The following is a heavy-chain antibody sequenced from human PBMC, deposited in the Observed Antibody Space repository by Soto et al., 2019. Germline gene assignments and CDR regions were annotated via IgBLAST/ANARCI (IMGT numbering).Heavy chain of an antibody. J-gene: IGHJ5*02. Sequence: ASVKVSCKASGCTFISYYMHWVRHVPGQGLEWMGIINPSGGSTSYAQKFQGRVTMTRDTSTSTVYMELSSLRSEDTAVYYCARDSQGGYWFLPFPRQFDPWGQGXLVTVSS. CDR1: GCTFISYY. CDR3: ARDSQGGYWFLPFPRQFDP. D-gene: IGHD5-12*01. CDR2: INPSGGST. V-gene: IGHV1-46*01.